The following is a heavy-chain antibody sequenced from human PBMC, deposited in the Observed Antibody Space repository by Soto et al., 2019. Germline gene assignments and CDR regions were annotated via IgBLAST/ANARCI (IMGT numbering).Heavy chain of an antibody. CDR3: ARAGDYVWGSYRFDAFDI. CDR2: INSDGSST. CDR1: EFTFSSYW. D-gene: IGHD3-16*02. J-gene: IGHJ3*02. V-gene: IGHV3-74*01. Sequence: QPGGSLRLSCAACEFTFSSYWLHGVRQDPGKGLVWVSRINSDGSSTSYADSVKGRFTISRDNAKNTLYLQMNSLRAEDTAVYYCARAGDYVWGSYRFDAFDIWGQGTMVTVSS.